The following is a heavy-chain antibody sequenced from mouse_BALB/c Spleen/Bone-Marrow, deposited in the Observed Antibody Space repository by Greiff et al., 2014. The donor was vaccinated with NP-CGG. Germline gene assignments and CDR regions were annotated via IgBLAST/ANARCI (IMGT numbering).Heavy chain of an antibody. Sequence: EVNVVESGAALVKPGASVKLSCTASGFNIRDTYMHWVKQRPEQGLEWIGRVDPANGNTITADTSSNTAYLQLSSLTSEDTAVYYCANYYYGSHFDYWGQGTTLTVSS. D-gene: IGHD1-1*01. CDR1: GFNIRDTY. J-gene: IGHJ2*01. CDR2: VDPANGN. V-gene: IGHV14-3*02. CDR3: ANYYYGSHFDY.